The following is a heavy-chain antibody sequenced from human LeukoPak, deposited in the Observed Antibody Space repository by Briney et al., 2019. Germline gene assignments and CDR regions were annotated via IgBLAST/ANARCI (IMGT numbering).Heavy chain of an antibody. CDR1: GYSISSGYY. CDR3: ARESSPSLATAPFDY. V-gene: IGHV4-38-2*02. D-gene: IGHD1-1*01. Sequence: SETLSLTCTVSGYSISSGYYWGWIRQPPGKGLEWIGSIYHSGSTYYNPSLKSRVTISVDTSKNQFSLKLSSVTAADTAVYYCARESSPSLATAPFDYWGQGTLVTVSS. J-gene: IGHJ4*02. CDR2: IYHSGST.